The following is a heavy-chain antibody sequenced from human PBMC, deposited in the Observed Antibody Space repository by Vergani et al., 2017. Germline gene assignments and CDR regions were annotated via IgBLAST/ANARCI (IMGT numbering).Heavy chain of an antibody. CDR3: ARDVDSSGWGIFDY. J-gene: IGHJ4*02. CDR1: GFTFSSYA. D-gene: IGHD6-19*01. CDR2: ISYDGSNK. V-gene: IGHV3-30*04. Sequence: QVQLVESGGGVVQPGRSLRLSCAASGFTFSSYAMHWVRQAPGKGLEWVAVISYDGSNKYYADSVKGRFTISRDNSKNTLYLQMNSLRAEDTAVYYCARDVDSSGWGIFDYWGQGTLVTVSS.